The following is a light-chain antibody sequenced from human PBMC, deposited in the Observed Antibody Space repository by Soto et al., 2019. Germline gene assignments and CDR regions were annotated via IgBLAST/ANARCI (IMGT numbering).Light chain of an antibody. J-gene: IGKJ2*01. CDR2: AAS. CDR3: QQSYSTPST. Sequence: IQMTQSPSSLSASVGDRVTITCRASQSISSYLNWYQQKPGKAPKILIYAASSLQSGVPSRFSGSGSGTDFTLTISSLQPEDFATYYCQQSYSTPSTFGQGTKLEIK. V-gene: IGKV1-39*01. CDR1: QSISSY.